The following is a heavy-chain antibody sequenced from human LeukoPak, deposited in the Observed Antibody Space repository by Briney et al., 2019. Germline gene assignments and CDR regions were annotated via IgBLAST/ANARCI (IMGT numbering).Heavy chain of an antibody. Sequence: PGGSLRLSCAASGFTFSSYGMSWVRQAPGKGLEWVSAISGSGGSTYYADSVKGRFTISRDNSKNTLYLQMNSLRAEDTAVYYCARELYGGNSYDYWGQGTLVTVSS. D-gene: IGHD4-23*01. CDR1: GFTFSSYG. J-gene: IGHJ4*02. V-gene: IGHV3-23*01. CDR3: ARELYGGNSYDY. CDR2: ISGSGGST.